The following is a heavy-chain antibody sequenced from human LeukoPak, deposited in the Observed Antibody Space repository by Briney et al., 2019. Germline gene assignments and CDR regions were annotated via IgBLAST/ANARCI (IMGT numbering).Heavy chain of an antibody. CDR2: ISSSGGTV. D-gene: IGHD3-10*01. Sequence: PGGSLRLSCGASGFTFSSFEMNWVRQAPGKGLEWVSYISSSGGTVYYADSVKGRFTISRDNAKSSLYLQMNSLRAEDTGVYYCARAGYYYGSGPVFDYWGQGTLVTVSS. CDR1: GFTFSSFE. J-gene: IGHJ4*02. V-gene: IGHV3-48*03. CDR3: ARAGYYYGSGPVFDY.